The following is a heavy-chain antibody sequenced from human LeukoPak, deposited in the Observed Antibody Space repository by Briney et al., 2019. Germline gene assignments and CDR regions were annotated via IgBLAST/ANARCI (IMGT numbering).Heavy chain of an antibody. V-gene: IGHV3-48*03. CDR1: GFTFSSYE. CDR3: ARGCSPGTCSPFDY. J-gene: IGHJ4*02. CDR2: ISSSGSTI. Sequence: GGSLRLSCAASGFTFSSYEMNWVRQAPGKGLEWVSYISSSGSTIYYADSVRGRFTISRDNAKNSLYLQMNSLRDEDTAVYYCARGCSPGTCSPFDYWGQGTLVTVSS. D-gene: IGHD2-15*01.